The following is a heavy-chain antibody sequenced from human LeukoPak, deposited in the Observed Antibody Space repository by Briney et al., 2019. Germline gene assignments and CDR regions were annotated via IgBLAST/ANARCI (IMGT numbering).Heavy chain of an antibody. CDR3: VKEYYYDSSGYASHAFDI. V-gene: IGHV3-64D*09. CDR2: ISSNGGST. D-gene: IGHD3-22*01. CDR1: GFTFSSYA. J-gene: IGHJ3*02. Sequence: PGGSLRLSCSASGFTFSSYAMHWVRQAPGKGLEYVSAISSNGGSTYYADSVKGRFTISRDNSKNTLYLQMSSLRAEDTPVYYCVKEYYYDSSGYASHAFDIWGQGTMVTVSS.